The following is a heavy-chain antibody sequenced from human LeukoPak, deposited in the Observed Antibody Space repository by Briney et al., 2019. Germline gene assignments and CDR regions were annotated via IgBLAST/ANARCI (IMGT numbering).Heavy chain of an antibody. CDR1: GGSFSGYY. Sequence: SETLSLICAVYGGSFSGYYWSWIRQPPGKGLERIGEINHSGSTNYNPSLKSRVTISVDTSKNQFSLKLSSVTAADTAVYYCASSGSYYRNFDYWGQGTLVTVSS. V-gene: IGHV4-34*09. CDR3: ASSGSYYRNFDY. J-gene: IGHJ4*02. CDR2: INHSGST. D-gene: IGHD1-26*01.